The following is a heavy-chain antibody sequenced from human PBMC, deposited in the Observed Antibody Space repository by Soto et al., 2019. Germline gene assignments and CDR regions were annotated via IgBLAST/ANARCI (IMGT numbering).Heavy chain of an antibody. CDR1: GYTFTSYG. V-gene: IGHV1-18*01. J-gene: IGHJ4*02. CDR2: ISAYNGNT. D-gene: IGHD6-19*01. CDR3: ARVRVEQWLVSDY. Sequence: QVQLVPSGAEVKKPGASVKVSCTASGYTFTSYGISWVRQAPGQGLEWMGWISAYNGNTNYGQKLQDRVTMTTDTSTSPAYMELRSLRSDDTAVYYWARVRVEQWLVSDYWGQGTLVTVSS.